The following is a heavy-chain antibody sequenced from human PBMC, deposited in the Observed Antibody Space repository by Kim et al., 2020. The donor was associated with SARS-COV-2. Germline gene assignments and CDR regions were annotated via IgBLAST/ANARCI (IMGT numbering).Heavy chain of an antibody. V-gene: IGHV3-30*04. D-gene: IGHD3-16*01. J-gene: IGHJ4*02. CDR2: ISNDATKK. CDR3: ARGPRGDFDY. CDR1: GFTFSNYA. Sequence: GGSLRLSCAASGFTFSNYAVHWVRQAPGKGLEWVTVISNDATKKYYADSVKGRFTISRDNSKNTLYLQMDSLRTEDTAVYYCARGPRGDFDYWGQGILVIVSS.